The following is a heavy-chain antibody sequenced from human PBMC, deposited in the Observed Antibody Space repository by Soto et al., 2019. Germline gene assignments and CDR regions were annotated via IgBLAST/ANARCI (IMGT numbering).Heavy chain of an antibody. V-gene: IGHV1-8*01. D-gene: IGHD3-3*01. CDR1: GYTFTSYD. Sequence: QVQLVQSGAEVKKPGASVKVSCKASGYTFTSYDINWVRQATGQGLEWMGWMNPNSGNTGYAQKFQGRVTMTRNTSISTAYMELSSLRSDDTAVYYCERGITILGVVPGWGQGTLVTVSS. J-gene: IGHJ4*02. CDR2: MNPNSGNT. CDR3: ERGITILGVVPG.